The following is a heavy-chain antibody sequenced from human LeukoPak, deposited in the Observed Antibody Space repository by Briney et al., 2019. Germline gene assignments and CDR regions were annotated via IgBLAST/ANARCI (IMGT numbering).Heavy chain of an antibody. Sequence: SETLSLTCTVSGGSISSSSYYWGWIRQPPGKGLEWIGSIYYSGSTYYNPSLKSRVTISVDTSKNQFSLKLSSVTAADTAVYYCARHSWGDYYYGMDVWGQGTTVTVPS. D-gene: IGHD7-27*01. CDR1: GGSISSSSYY. CDR2: IYYSGST. V-gene: IGHV4-39*01. CDR3: ARHSWGDYYYGMDV. J-gene: IGHJ6*02.